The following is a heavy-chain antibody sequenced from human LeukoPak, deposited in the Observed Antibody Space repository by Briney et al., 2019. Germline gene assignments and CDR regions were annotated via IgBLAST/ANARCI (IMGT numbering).Heavy chain of an antibody. V-gene: IGHV3-7*01. CDR2: IKQDGSEK. D-gene: IGHD2-15*01. Sequence: GGSLRLSCAASGFTFSSYWMSWVRQAPGKGLEWVANIKQDGSEKYYVDSVKGRFTISRDNAKNSLYLQMNSLGAEDTAVYYCAKDREDIVVVVAATLAFWGQGTLVTVSS. J-gene: IGHJ4*02. CDR3: AKDREDIVVVVAATLAF. CDR1: GFTFSSYW.